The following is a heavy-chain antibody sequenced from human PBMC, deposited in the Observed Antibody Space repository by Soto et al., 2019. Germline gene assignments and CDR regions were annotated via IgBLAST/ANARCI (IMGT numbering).Heavy chain of an antibody. V-gene: IGHV4-31*03. CDR1: GGSISSGGYY. J-gene: IGHJ5*02. Sequence: SETLSLTCTVSGGSISSGGYYWSWIRQHPGKGLEWIGYIYYSGSTYYNPSLKSRVTISVDTSKNQFSLKLSSVTAADTAVYYCARDSRLDCSGGSCYSYWFDPWGQGTLVTVSS. D-gene: IGHD2-15*01. CDR3: ARDSRLDCSGGSCYSYWFDP. CDR2: IYYSGST.